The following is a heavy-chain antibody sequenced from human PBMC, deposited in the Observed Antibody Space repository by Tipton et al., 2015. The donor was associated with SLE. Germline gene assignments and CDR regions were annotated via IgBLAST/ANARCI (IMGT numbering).Heavy chain of an antibody. D-gene: IGHD3-10*01. Sequence: AGLVKPSETLSLTCTVSGGSISSHYWSWIRQPPGKGLEWIGEINHSGSTNYNPSLKSRVTISVDTSKNQFSLKLSSVTAADTAVYYCAREYPPQGFGEAFYYFDYWGQGTLVTVSS. CDR1: GGSISSHY. J-gene: IGHJ4*02. CDR3: AREYPPQGFGEAFYYFDY. CDR2: INHSGST. V-gene: IGHV4-34*01.